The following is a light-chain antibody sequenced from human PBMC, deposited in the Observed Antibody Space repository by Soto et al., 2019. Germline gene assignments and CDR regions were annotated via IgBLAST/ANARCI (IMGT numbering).Light chain of an antibody. V-gene: IGLV2-14*01. CDR1: SSDVGGYNY. J-gene: IGLJ2*01. CDR2: KVS. Sequence: QSALTQPASVSGSPGQSITISCTGTSSDVGGYNYVSWYQQHPGKAPKLMIYKVSNRPSGVSNRFSGSKSGNTASLTNSGLQAEDEAAYYCSSYTSSSTLLVFGGGTKLTVL. CDR3: SSYTSSSTLLV.